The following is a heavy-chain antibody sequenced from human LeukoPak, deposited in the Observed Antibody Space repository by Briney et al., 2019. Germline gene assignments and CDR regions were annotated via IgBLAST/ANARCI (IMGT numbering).Heavy chain of an antibody. J-gene: IGHJ6*03. Sequence: PSETLSLTCTVSGGSISSSSYYWGWIRQPPGKGLEWIGSIYYSGSTYYNPSLKSRVTISVDTSKNQFSLKLSSVTAADTAVYYCARPNYGYYYYMDVWGKGTTVTVSS. D-gene: IGHD4/OR15-4a*01. CDR1: GGSISSSSYY. V-gene: IGHV4-39*01. CDR2: IYYSGST. CDR3: ARPNYGYYYYMDV.